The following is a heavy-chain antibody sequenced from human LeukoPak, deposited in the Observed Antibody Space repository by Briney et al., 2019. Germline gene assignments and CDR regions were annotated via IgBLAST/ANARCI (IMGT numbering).Heavy chain of an antibody. CDR3: ARGGLDIVATIKFDP. CDR1: GGSISSSSYY. CDR2: IYYSGST. V-gene: IGHV4-39*07. D-gene: IGHD5-12*01. J-gene: IGHJ5*02. Sequence: SETLSLTCTVSGGSISSSSYYWGWIRQPPGKGLEWIGSIYYSGSTYYNPSLKSRVTISVDTSKNQFSLKLSSVTAADTAVYYCARGGLDIVATIKFDPWGQGTLVTVSS.